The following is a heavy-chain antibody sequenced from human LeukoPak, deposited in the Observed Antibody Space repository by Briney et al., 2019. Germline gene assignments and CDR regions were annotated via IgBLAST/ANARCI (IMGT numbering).Heavy chain of an antibody. CDR1: GGSISSSSYY. CDR2: IYYSGST. J-gene: IGHJ4*02. CDR3: ARIGSDYFDSTGPLDY. Sequence: PSETLSLTCTVSGGSISSSSYYWGWIRQPPGKGLEWIGSIYYSGSTNYNPSLKSRVTMSVDTSKNQFSLKLSSVTALDTAVYYCARIGSDYFDSTGPLDYWGQGTLVTVSS. D-gene: IGHD3-22*01. V-gene: IGHV4-39*07.